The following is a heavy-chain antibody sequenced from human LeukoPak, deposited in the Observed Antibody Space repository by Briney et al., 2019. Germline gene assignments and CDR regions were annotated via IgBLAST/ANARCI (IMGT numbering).Heavy chain of an antibody. CDR1: GFSFSTYW. D-gene: IGHD1-7*01. V-gene: IGHV3-7*03. J-gene: IGHJ3*02. CDR2: IKQDGGEK. CDR3: ARGGTGPSNWNFPSPI. Sequence: GGSLKLSCVASGFSFSTYWMSWVRQAPGKGLEWVANIKQDGGEKYYVDSVKGRFTISRDNAKNSVYLQMNRLRAEDTAVYYCARGGTGPSNWNFPSPIRGQGTMVTVSS.